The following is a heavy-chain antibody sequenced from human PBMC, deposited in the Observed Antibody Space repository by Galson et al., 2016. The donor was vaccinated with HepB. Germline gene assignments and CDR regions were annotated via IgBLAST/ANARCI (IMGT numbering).Heavy chain of an antibody. J-gene: IGHJ1*01. D-gene: IGHD3-10*01. CDR2: IYSGGST. CDR1: GFTVSNNY. Sequence: SLRLSCAVFGFTVSNNYMSWVRQAPGKGLEWVSVIYSGGSTYYADSVKGRFTISRDNSKNTVYLKMNSLRDEDTAVYYCARLWFVELARVFWGQGTLVTVSS. V-gene: IGHV3-53*01. CDR3: ARLWFVELARVF.